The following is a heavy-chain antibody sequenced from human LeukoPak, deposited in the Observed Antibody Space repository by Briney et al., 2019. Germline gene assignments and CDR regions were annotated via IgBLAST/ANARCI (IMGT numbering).Heavy chain of an antibody. CDR1: GGSISSGFY. D-gene: IGHD5-18*01. CDR2: INYRGST. Sequence: ETESLTCTVSGGSISSGFYWGWLRQPAGKGLEWIGYINYRGSTYYKPSLKSRDTISVDTSKNQFSLKLTSVTAADTAVYYCTRLPQGGFSYGPLDGWGHGSTVPVSS. V-gene: IGHV4-39*01. J-gene: IGHJ6*02. CDR3: TRLPQGGFSYGPLDG.